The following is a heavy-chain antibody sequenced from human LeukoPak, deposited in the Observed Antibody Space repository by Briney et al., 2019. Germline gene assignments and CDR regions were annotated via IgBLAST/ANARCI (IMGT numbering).Heavy chain of an antibody. CDR1: GYTFSGYY. CDR2: IDSNSGGT. CDR3: AREMNYDDYRTSDY. V-gene: IGHV1-2*02. Sequence: ASVTVSCKAPGYTFSGYYMHWVRRAPGQGFEWMGRIDSNSGGTNYAQNFQGRVTMTRDTSISTVYMELISLRSDDTAVYYCAREMNYDDYRTSDYWGQGTLVTVSS. D-gene: IGHD4-17*01. J-gene: IGHJ4*02.